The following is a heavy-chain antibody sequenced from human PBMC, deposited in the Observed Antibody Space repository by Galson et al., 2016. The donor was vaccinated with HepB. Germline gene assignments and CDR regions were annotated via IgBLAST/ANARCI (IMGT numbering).Heavy chain of an antibody. CDR2: IYYSGST. CDR1: GGSISSYY. D-gene: IGHD5-18*01. V-gene: IGHV4-59*01. J-gene: IGHJ4*02. Sequence: ETLSLTCTVSGGSISSYYWSWIRQPPGKGLEWIGYIYYSGSTNYNPSLKSRVTISVDTSKNQFSLNLSSVTAADTAVYYCAKDGYRYGEFDYWGQGTLVTVSS. CDR3: AKDGYRYGEFDY.